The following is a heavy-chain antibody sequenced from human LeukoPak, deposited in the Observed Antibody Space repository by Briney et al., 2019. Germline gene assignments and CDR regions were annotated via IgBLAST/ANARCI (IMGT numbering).Heavy chain of an antibody. Sequence: PSGTLSLTCAVSGGSISSSNWWSWVRQPPGKGLEWIGEIYHSGSTNYNPSLKSRVTISVDKSKNQFSLKLSSVTAADTAVYYCARDGRFPPEVLPRYFDYWGQGTLVTVPS. D-gene: IGHD1-26*01. V-gene: IGHV4-4*02. CDR3: ARDGRFPPEVLPRYFDY. J-gene: IGHJ4*02. CDR1: GGSISSSNW. CDR2: IYHSGST.